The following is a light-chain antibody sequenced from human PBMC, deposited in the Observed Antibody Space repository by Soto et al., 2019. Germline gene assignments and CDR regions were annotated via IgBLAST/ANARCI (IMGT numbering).Light chain of an antibody. J-gene: IGKJ4*01. CDR1: QSVSGK. CDR3: QQHANWPLT. CDR2: GAF. Sequence: EVLMTQSPATLSVSPGERATLSCRASQSVSGKLAWYQQKPGQAPRLLIYGAFNRATGIPARFSGSGSGTDFTLTISSLEPEDFAVYYCQQHANWPLTFGGGTKVDIK. V-gene: IGKV3D-15*01.